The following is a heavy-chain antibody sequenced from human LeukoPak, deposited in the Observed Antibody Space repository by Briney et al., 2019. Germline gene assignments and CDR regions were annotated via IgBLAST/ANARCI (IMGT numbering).Heavy chain of an antibody. Sequence: GGSLRLSCAASGFTFSTYWIHWVRQAPGKGLVWVSRINLDGSTTNYADSVKGRFTISRDNARNTLYLHMNSLRTEDTAVYYCARLTRDVETAKQGGFDPWGQGTLVTVSS. D-gene: IGHD5-18*01. CDR3: ARLTRDVETAKQGGFDP. CDR2: INLDGSTT. J-gene: IGHJ5*02. CDR1: GFTFSTYW. V-gene: IGHV3-74*01.